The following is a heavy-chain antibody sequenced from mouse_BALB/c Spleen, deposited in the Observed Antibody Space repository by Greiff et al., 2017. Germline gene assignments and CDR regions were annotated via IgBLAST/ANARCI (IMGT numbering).Heavy chain of an antibody. CDR1: GYTFTSYY. CDR3: TRGGNYPYYYAMDY. J-gene: IGHJ4*01. CDR2: INPSNGGT. V-gene: IGHV1S81*02. D-gene: IGHD2-1*01. Sequence: QVQLKQSGAELVKPGASVKLSCKASGYTFTSYYMYWVKQRPGQGLEWIGEINPSNGGTNFNEKFKSKATLTVDKSSSTAYMQLSSLTSEDSAVYYCTRGGNYPYYYAMDYWGQGTSVTVSS.